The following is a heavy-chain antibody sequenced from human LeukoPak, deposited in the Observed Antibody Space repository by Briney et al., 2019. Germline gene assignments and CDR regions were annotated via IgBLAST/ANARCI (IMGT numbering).Heavy chain of an antibody. CDR3: ARERGYDSGWYLDY. D-gene: IGHD6-19*01. CDR1: GFIFSSYE. Sequence: GGSLRLSCAASGFIFSSYEMNWVRQAPGKGLEWVSYISSSGSTIYYADSVKGRFTISRDDDENSLYLQMNSLRDEDTAVYYCARERGYDSGWYLDYWGQGTRVTVSS. V-gene: IGHV3-48*03. CDR2: ISSSGSTI. J-gene: IGHJ4*02.